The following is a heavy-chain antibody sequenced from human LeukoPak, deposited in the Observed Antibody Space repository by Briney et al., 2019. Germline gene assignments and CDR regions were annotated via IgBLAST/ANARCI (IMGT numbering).Heavy chain of an antibody. D-gene: IGHD1-26*01. CDR3: ARDLRREELPLPPDAFDI. J-gene: IGHJ3*02. V-gene: IGHV4-39*07. CDR1: GGSISSSSDY. Sequence: SETLSLTCTVSGGSISSSSDYWGWIRQPPGKGLEWIGSIYYSGSTNYNPSLKSRVTMSVDTSKNQFSLKLSSVTAADTAVYYCARDLRREELPLPPDAFDIWGQGTMVTVSP. CDR2: IYYSGST.